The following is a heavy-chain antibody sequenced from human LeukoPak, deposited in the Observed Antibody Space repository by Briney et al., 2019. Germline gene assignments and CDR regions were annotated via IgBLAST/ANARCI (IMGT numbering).Heavy chain of an antibody. CDR3: ARDGSGVVGATFRFAASIYFDS. Sequence: PSETLSLTCTVSGGSISSGDYYWTWIRQPAGKGLEWIGHIYTGGSTNYNFSLKSRVTISVDTSKNQFSLRLSSVTAADTAVYYCARDGSGVVGATFRFAASIYFDSWGQGTLVTVSS. V-gene: IGHV4-61*09. CDR2: IYTGGST. CDR1: GGSISSGDYY. D-gene: IGHD1-26*01. J-gene: IGHJ4*02.